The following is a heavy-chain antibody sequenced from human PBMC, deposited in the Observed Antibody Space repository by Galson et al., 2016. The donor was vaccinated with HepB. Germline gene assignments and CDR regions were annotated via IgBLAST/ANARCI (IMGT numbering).Heavy chain of an antibody. V-gene: IGHV3-9*01. CDR3: AKGGLSPVEPT. J-gene: IGHJ5*02. Sequence: SLRLSCAASGFPFDDYAMHWVRQAPGKGLEWVSGISWNSVYIAYADSVKGRFTIPRDNAKYSLYLQMNGLRTEDTALYYCAKGGLSPVEPTWGRGILVTVSS. D-gene: IGHD3/OR15-3a*01. CDR2: ISWNSVYI. CDR1: GFPFDDYA.